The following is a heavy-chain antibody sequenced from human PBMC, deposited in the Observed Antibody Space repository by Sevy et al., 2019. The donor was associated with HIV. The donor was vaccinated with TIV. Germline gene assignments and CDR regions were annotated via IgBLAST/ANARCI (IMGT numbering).Heavy chain of an antibody. CDR3: ARDLGQEMATIPPRDHDAFDI. Sequence: SETLSLTCTVSGGSISSGGYYWSWIRQHPGKGLEWIGYIYYSGSTYYNPSLKSRVTISVDTSKNQFSLKLSSVTAADTAVYYCARDLGQEMATIPPRDHDAFDIWGQGTMVTVSS. V-gene: IGHV4-31*03. CDR1: GGSISSGGYY. D-gene: IGHD5-12*01. CDR2: IYYSGST. J-gene: IGHJ3*02.